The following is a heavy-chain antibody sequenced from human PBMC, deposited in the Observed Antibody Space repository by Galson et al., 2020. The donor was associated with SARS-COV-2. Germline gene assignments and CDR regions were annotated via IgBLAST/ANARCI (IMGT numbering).Heavy chain of an antibody. CDR2: VYSNGNI. V-gene: IGHV4-61*02. D-gene: IGHD2-2*02. CDR3: ASYRRRDYTLHV. CDR1: GVSISSVLYY. Sequence: SQTLSLTCSVSGVSISSVLYYWSWIRQPAGKGLEWIGRVYSNGNINYKSSLKSRITMSVDTSKNQFSLSLSSVTAADTAIYYCASYRRRDYTLHVWGQGTMVTVSS. J-gene: IGHJ3*01.